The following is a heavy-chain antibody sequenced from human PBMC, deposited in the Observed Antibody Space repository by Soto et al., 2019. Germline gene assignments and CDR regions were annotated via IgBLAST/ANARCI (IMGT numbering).Heavy chain of an antibody. CDR2: IYWDDDK. V-gene: IGHV2-5*02. D-gene: IGHD3-3*01. Sequence: QITLKESGPTLVKPTQTLTLTCTFSGFSLSTSGVGVGWIRQPPGKALEWLALIYWDDDKRYSPSLKSRLTITKDTSKNQVVLIMTNMDPVDTATYYCAHNSYDFWSGHFDYWGQGTLVTVSS. CDR1: GFSLSTSGVG. CDR3: AHNSYDFWSGHFDY. J-gene: IGHJ4*02.